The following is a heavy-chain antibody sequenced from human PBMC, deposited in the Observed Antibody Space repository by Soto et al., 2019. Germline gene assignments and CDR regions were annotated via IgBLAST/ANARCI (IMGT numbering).Heavy chain of an antibody. Sequence: GESLKISCKGSGYSFSRYWIAWVRQTPGKGLEWMGLIYPGDSDTRYSPSFQGQVTISADKSITTAYLQWSSLKASDTAIYYCARDTFSGDSSGPHYWGQGTLVTVSS. J-gene: IGHJ4*02. CDR1: GYSFSRYW. CDR3: ARDTFSGDSSGPHY. V-gene: IGHV5-51*01. D-gene: IGHD3-22*01. CDR2: IYPGDSDT.